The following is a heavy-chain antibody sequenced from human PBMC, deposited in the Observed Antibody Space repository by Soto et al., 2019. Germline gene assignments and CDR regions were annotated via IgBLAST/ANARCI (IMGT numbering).Heavy chain of an antibody. CDR3: AKEVEGGWYYFDY. D-gene: IGHD2-15*01. J-gene: IGHJ4*02. CDR2: ISDSDGST. Sequence: EVQLLESGGGLVQPGGSLTLSCAASGFTFSTYAITWVRQAPGKGLEWVSTISDSDGSTYYADSVKGRFTISRDNSKNTGYLQMNSLRAEDTAVYYCAKEVEGGWYYFDYWGQGTLVTVSS. CDR1: GFTFSTYA. V-gene: IGHV3-23*01.